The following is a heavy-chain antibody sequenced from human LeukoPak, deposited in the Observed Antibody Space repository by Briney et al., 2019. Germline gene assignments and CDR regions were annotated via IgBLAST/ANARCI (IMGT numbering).Heavy chain of an antibody. D-gene: IGHD1-26*01. Sequence: SETLSLTCTVSGGSISSHYWSWIRQPPGKGLEWIGYIYYSGSTNYNPSLKSRVTITVDTSKNQFSLKLSSVTAADTAVYYCARGKRSGSYLGVYYYYYMDVWGKGTTVTVSS. CDR1: GGSISSHY. V-gene: IGHV4-59*11. CDR3: ARGKRSGSYLGVYYYYYMDV. CDR2: IYYSGST. J-gene: IGHJ6*03.